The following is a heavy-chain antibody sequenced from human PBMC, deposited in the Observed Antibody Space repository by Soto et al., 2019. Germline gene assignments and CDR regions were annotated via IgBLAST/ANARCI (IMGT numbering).Heavy chain of an antibody. CDR2: IIPIFGTA. J-gene: IGHJ6*02. V-gene: IGHV1-69*13. Sequence: GASVKVSCKASGGTFSSYAISWVRQAPGQGLEWMGGIIPIFGTANYAQKFQGRVTITADESTSTAYMELSSLRSEDTAVYYCAKGNPSPAYYDFWSGYYFNYYYGMDVWGQGTTVTVSS. D-gene: IGHD3-3*01. CDR3: AKGNPSPAYYDFWSGYYFNYYYGMDV. CDR1: GGTFSSYA.